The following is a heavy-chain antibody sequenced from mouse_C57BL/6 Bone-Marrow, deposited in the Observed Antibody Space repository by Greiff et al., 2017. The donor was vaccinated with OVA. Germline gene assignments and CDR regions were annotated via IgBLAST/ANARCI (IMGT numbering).Heavy chain of an antibody. D-gene: IGHD1-1*01. J-gene: IGHJ1*03. CDR3: ARSTTVVAWWYFDV. CDR1: GYTFTSYG. CDR2: FYPRSGNT. Sequence: QVQLQQSGAELARPGASVKLSCKASGYTFTSYGISWVKQRTGQGLEWIGEFYPRSGNTYYNEKFKGKATLTADKSSNQAYMELHSLTSEDSAVYFGARSTTVVAWWYFDVWGTGTTVTVSA. V-gene: IGHV1-81*01.